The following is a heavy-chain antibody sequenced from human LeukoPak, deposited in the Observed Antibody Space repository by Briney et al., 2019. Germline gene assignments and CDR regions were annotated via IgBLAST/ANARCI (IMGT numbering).Heavy chain of an antibody. CDR1: GGSISSSSYY. CDR3: ARQSYDPDI. J-gene: IGHJ3*02. V-gene: IGHV4-61*05. Sequence: SETLSLTCTVSGGSISSSSYYWGWIRQPPGKGLEWIGYIYYSGSTNYNPSLKSRVTISVDTSKNQFSLKLSSVTAADTAVYYCARQSYDPDIWGQGTMVTVSS. CDR2: IYYSGST. D-gene: IGHD5-12*01.